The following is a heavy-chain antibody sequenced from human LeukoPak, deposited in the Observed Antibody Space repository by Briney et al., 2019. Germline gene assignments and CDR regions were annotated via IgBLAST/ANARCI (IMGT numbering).Heavy chain of an antibody. J-gene: IGHJ5*02. CDR3: ARARITMVRGVITANWFDP. CDR2: INHSGST. D-gene: IGHD3-10*01. CDR1: GGSFSGYY. V-gene: IGHV4-34*01. Sequence: SETLSLTCAVYGGSFSGYYWSWIRQPPGKGLERIGEINHSGSTNYNPSLKSRVTISVDTSKNQFSLKLSSVTAADTAVYYCARARITMVRGVITANWFDPWGQGTLVTVSS.